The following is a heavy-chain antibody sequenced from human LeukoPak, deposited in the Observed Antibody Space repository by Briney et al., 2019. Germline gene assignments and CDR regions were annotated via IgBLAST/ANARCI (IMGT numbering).Heavy chain of an antibody. CDR1: GYTFTTYY. Sequence: ASVKVSCKASGYTFTTYYMHWVRQAPGRGLEWMGIINPSGSSTSYAQNVQGRVTMTRDTSTSTVYMELSSLRSDDTAVYYCASNSYYYDSSGFDAFDIWGQGTMVTVTS. J-gene: IGHJ3*02. V-gene: IGHV1-46*01. CDR2: INPSGSST. CDR3: ASNSYYYDSSGFDAFDI. D-gene: IGHD3-22*01.